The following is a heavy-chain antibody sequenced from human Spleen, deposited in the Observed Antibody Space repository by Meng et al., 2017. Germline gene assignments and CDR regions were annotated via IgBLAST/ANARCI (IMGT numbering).Heavy chain of an antibody. J-gene: IGHJ6*02. D-gene: IGHD3-22*01. CDR1: GFTFSSYS. CDR2: ISSSSSYI. CDR3: AREGGVTLTRSPRGYYYDSSGFLSPHYGMDV. V-gene: IGHV3-21*01. Sequence: GESLKISCAASGFTFSSYSMNWVRQAPGKGLEWVSSISSSSSYIYYVDSVKGRFTISRDNAKNSLYLQMNSLRAEDTAVYYCAREGGVTLTRSPRGYYYDSSGFLSPHYGMDVWGQGTTVTVSS.